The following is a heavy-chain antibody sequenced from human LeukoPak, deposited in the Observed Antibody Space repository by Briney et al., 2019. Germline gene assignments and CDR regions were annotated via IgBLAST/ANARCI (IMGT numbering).Heavy chain of an antibody. CDR2: ISDSGGST. D-gene: IGHD2-21*02. V-gene: IGHV3-23*01. Sequence: GGSLTLSCAASGFTFSSYAMSWVRQAPGKGLEWVSGISDSGGSTYYADSVKGRFTTSRENSKNTLYLQMNSLRGEDTAVYFWAKGDGDANGNLGWGEGTLVTVSS. CDR1: GFTFSSYA. J-gene: IGHJ4*02. CDR3: AKGDGDANGNLG.